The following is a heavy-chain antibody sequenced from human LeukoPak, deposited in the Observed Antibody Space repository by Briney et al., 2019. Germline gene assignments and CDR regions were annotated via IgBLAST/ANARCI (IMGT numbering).Heavy chain of an antibody. CDR1: GGSISTYY. V-gene: IGHV4-59*12. CDR3: ARVSSEQLGFDY. J-gene: IGHJ4*02. Sequence: SETLSLTCAVSGGSISTYYWSWIRQPPGKGLEWIGYIYYSGNTNYNPSLKSRVTISVDRSKNQFSLKLSSVTAADTAVYYCARVSSEQLGFDYWGQGTLVTVSS. D-gene: IGHD6-6*01. CDR2: IYYSGNT.